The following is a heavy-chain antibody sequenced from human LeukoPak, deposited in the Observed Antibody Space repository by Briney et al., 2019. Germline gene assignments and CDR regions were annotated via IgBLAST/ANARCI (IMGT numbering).Heavy chain of an antibody. CDR2: IYYSGST. D-gene: IGHD3-16*01. J-gene: IGHJ4*02. Sequence: ASEALSLTCTVSGGSISSSSYYWGWIRQPPGKGLEWIGYIYYSGSTNYNPSLKSRVTISVDTSKNQFSLKLSSVTAADTAVYYCARQEGGFDYWGQGTLVTVSS. CDR1: GGSISSSSYY. CDR3: ARQEGGFDY. V-gene: IGHV4-61*05.